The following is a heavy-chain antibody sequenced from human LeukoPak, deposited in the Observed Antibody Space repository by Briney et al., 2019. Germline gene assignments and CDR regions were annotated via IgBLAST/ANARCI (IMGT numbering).Heavy chain of an antibody. V-gene: IGHV4-39*01. CDR1: GVSLSSSNSY. CDR3: ARQTGSGLFILP. J-gene: IGHJ4*02. D-gene: IGHD3/OR15-3a*01. CDR2: IYYSGNT. Sequence: SETLSLTCTVSGVSLSSSNSYWGWLRHPPGRGLEWLRSIYYSGNTYYNASLKSQVSISIDTSKNQFSLRLTSVTAADTAVYYCARQTGSGLFILPGGQGTLVTVSS.